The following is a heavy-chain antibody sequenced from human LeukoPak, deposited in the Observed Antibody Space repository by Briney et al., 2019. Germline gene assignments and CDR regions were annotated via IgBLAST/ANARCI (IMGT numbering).Heavy chain of an antibody. V-gene: IGHV1-2*02. CDR2: INPNSGGT. J-gene: IGHJ5*02. Sequence: ASVKVSCKASGYTFTDYYMHWVRQAPGQGLEWMGWINPNSGGTNYAQKFQGRVTMTRDTSISTAYMELSRLRSDDTAVYYCARDGEDIVVVPAASGGWFDPWGQGTLVTVSS. D-gene: IGHD2-2*01. CDR1: GYTFTDYY. CDR3: ARDGEDIVVVPAASGGWFDP.